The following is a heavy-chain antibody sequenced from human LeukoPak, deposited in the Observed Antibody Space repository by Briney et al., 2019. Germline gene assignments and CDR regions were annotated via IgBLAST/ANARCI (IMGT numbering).Heavy chain of an antibody. Sequence: PGGSLRLSCAASGFTFSSYEMNWVRQAPGKGLEWVSYISSSGSTIYYADSVKGRFTISRDNAKNSLYLQMNSPRAEDTAVYYCAKELYSYGKVGYYFDYWGQGTLVTVSS. D-gene: IGHD5-18*01. J-gene: IGHJ4*02. CDR1: GFTFSSYE. V-gene: IGHV3-48*03. CDR3: AKELYSYGKVGYYFDY. CDR2: ISSSGSTI.